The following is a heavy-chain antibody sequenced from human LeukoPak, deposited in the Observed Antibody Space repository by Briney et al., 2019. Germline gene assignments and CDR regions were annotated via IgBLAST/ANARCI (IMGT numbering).Heavy chain of an antibody. CDR3: ARGPHITMIVAPPDY. D-gene: IGHD3-22*01. J-gene: IGHJ4*02. Sequence: SVKVSCKASGGTFSSYAISWVRQAPGQGLEWMGGIIPIFGTANYAQKFQGRVTITTDESTSTAYMELSSLRSEDTAVYYCARGPHITMIVAPPDYWGQGTLVTVSS. CDR1: GGTFSSYA. V-gene: IGHV1-69*05. CDR2: IIPIFGTA.